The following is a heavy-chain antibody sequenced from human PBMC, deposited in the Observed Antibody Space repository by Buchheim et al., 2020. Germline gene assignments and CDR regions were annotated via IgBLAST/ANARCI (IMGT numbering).Heavy chain of an antibody. CDR2: IYFTGTT. D-gene: IGHD3-22*01. Sequence: QVQLQESGPGLVKPSQTLSLTCTVSGGSVSRGPYFWSWVRQFPGKGLEWIGSIYFTGTTYYNPSLKSPVFISLDTSKNLFSLKLSSVTAADTAIYYCANSGGYTFDIWGQGT. CDR1: GGSVSRGPYF. V-gene: IGHV4-30-4*08. J-gene: IGHJ3*02. CDR3: ANSGGYTFDI.